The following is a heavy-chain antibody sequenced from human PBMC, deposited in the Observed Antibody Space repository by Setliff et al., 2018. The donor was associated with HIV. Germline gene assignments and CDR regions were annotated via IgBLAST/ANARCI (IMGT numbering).Heavy chain of an antibody. CDR3: SRHDVVRGAIDN. V-gene: IGHV3-64*01. D-gene: IGHD3-10*01. J-gene: IGHJ4*02. CDR1: GFTFSTSA. Sequence: QAGGSLRLSCAASGFTFSTSAMHWVRQAPGKGLEYVSAISSNGNSTYYANSVKGRFTISRDNAKNTLYLQMGSLRTEDMAVYYCSRHDVVRGAIDNWGQGTLVTVSS. CDR2: ISSNGNST.